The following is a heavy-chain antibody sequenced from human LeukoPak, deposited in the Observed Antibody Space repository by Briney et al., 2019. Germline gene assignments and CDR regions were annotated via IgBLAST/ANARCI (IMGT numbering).Heavy chain of an antibody. CDR2: ISSSSRYT. V-gene: IGHV3-11*06. J-gene: IGHJ5*02. Sequence: PGGSLRLSCAASGFTLSNYYMSWTRHAPGGGREWVSYISSSSRYTNYAHSAKGRFTISIDNAKNSLYLQMNSRRAEDTAVYYCARGGDTTGTTGWFDPWGQGTLVTVSS. CDR3: ARGGDTTGTTGWFDP. D-gene: IGHD1-1*01. CDR1: GFTLSNYY.